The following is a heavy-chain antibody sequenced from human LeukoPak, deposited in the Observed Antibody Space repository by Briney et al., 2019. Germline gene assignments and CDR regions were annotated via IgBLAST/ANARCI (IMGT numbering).Heavy chain of an antibody. CDR1: GYTFTSYY. CDR2: INPNGGST. D-gene: IGHD2-15*01. V-gene: IGHV1-46*01. Sequence: ASVKVSCKASGYTFTSYYMHWVRQAPGQGLEWMGIINPNGGSTSYAQIFQGRVTMTRDMSTSTVYMELSSLRSEDTAVYYCARRYCSGGSCPDYWGQGTLVTVSS. CDR3: ARRYCSGGSCPDY. J-gene: IGHJ4*02.